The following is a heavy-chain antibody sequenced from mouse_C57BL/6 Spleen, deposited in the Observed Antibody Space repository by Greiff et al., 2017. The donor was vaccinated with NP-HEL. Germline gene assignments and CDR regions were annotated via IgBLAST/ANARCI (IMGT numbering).Heavy chain of an antibody. CDR2: ISSGGDYI. CDR3: TRDYYYGSSYEYFDV. D-gene: IGHD1-1*01. Sequence: EVQVVESGEGLVKPGGSLKLSCAASGFTFSSYAMSWVRQTPEKRLEWVAYISSGGDYIYYADTVKGRFTISRDNARNTLYLQMSSLKSEDTAMYYCTRDYYYGSSYEYFDVWGTGTTVTVSS. J-gene: IGHJ1*03. V-gene: IGHV5-9-1*02. CDR1: GFTFSSYA.